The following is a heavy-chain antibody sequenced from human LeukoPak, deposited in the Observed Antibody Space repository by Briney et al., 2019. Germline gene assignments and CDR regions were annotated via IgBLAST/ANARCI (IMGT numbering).Heavy chain of an antibody. J-gene: IGHJ4*02. CDR2: IYYSGST. D-gene: IGHD1-26*01. CDR1: GGSISSSNYY. CDR3: ARGHEVGATGY. Sequence: PSETLSLTCTVSGGSISSSNYYWGWIRQPPGKGLEWIGTIYYSGSTYYNPSLKSRVTISVDTSKNQFSLKLSSVTAADTAVYYCARGHEVGATGYWGQGTLVTVSS. V-gene: IGHV4-39*07.